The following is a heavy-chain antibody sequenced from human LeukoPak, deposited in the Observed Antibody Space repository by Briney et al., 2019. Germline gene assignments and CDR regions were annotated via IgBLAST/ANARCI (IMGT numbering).Heavy chain of an antibody. CDR2: IYPGDSDT. CDR3: ARSVEYGSFKGGFDY. J-gene: IGHJ4*02. D-gene: IGHD1-26*01. CDR1: GYSFTNYW. V-gene: IGHV5-51*01. Sequence: GESLKISCKASGYSFTNYWIGWVRQMPGKGLEWMGIIYPGDSDTRYSPSFQGQVTISADKSISTAYLQWSSLKASDTAMYYCARSVEYGSFKGGFDYWGQGTLVTVSS.